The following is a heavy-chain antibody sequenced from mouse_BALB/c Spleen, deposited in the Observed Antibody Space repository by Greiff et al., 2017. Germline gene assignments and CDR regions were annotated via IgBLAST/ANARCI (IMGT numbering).Heavy chain of an antibody. V-gene: IGHV1S132*01. D-gene: IGHD2-4*01. Sequence: QVQLQQPGAELVKPGASVKLSCKTSGYTFTSYWIQWVKQRPGQGLGWIGEIFPGTGTTYYNEKFKGKATLTIDTSSSTAYMQLSSLTSEDSAVYFCARRRDDYDDYWGQGTTLTVSS. J-gene: IGHJ2*01. CDR2: IFPGTGTT. CDR3: ARRRDDYDDY. CDR1: GYTFTSYW.